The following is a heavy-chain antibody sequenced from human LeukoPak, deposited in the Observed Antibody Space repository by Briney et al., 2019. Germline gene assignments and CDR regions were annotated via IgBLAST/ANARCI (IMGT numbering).Heavy chain of an antibody. CDR2: ISSSSSYI. J-gene: IGHJ4*02. CDR3: ARAGRRDGYNTDY. D-gene: IGHD5-24*01. Sequence: GGSLRLSCAASGFTFSSYSMNWVRQAPGKGLEWVSSISSSSSYIYYADSVKGRFTISRDNAKNSLYLQMNSLRAEDTAAYYCARAGRRDGYNTDYWGQGTLVTVSS. V-gene: IGHV3-21*01. CDR1: GFTFSSYS.